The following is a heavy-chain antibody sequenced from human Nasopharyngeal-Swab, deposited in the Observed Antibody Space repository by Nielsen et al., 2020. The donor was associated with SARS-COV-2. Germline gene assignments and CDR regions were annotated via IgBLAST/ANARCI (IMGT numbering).Heavy chain of an antibody. V-gene: IGHV3-15*01. D-gene: IGHD2-15*01. J-gene: IGHJ4*02. CDR1: GFTFSSYT. CDR3: TTGHTR. CDR2: IKSKTDGGTT. Sequence: GESLKISCATSGFTFSSYTMNWVRQAPGKGLEWVGRIKSKTDGGTTDYAAPVKGRFTISRDDSKNTLYLQMNSLKTEDTAVYYCTTGHTRWGQGTLVTVSS.